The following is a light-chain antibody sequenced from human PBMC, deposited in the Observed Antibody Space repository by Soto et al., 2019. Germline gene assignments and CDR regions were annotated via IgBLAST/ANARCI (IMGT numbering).Light chain of an antibody. Sequence: ETVMTQSPATLSVSPGERATLSCRASQSVYSSLAWYQQKPGQAPRLLIYGASTRATGIPARFSGSGSGTEFTLAISRLQSEDFATYYCQQYGSSTLTFGGGTKLEIK. CDR2: GAS. J-gene: IGKJ4*01. CDR3: QQYGSSTLT. CDR1: QSVYSS. V-gene: IGKV3-15*01.